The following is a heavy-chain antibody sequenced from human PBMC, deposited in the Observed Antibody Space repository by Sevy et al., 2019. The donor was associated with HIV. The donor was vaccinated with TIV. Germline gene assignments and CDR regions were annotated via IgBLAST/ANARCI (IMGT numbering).Heavy chain of an antibody. D-gene: IGHD1-26*01. V-gene: IGHV3-30*18. CDR3: AKNRPPGGSYFSRHGMDV. CDR2: ISYDGNYR. CDR1: GFTFSTYD. Sequence: GGSLRLSCTASGFTFSTYDIHWVRQAPGKGLEWVAIISYDGNYRYYSDSVRGRFSMSRDNSKNTAYLQMSGLSVEDTAVCYCAKNRPPGGSYFSRHGMDVWGRGTTVTVSS. J-gene: IGHJ6*02.